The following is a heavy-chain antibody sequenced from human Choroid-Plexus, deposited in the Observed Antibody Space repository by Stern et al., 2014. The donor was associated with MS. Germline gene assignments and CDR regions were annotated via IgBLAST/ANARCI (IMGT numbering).Heavy chain of an antibody. CDR3: VRVSGSSGSDF. V-gene: IGHV3-72*01. CDR2: IRNKANSYTT. Sequence: MQLVQSGGGLVQPGGSLRLSCVASGFTLSDHYMDWVRQAPGKGLEWVGRIRNKANSYTTQYAASVKGRFVISRDDSKNSLYLQMNSLKSEDTAVYYCVRVSGSSGSDFWGQGTLVSVSS. CDR1: GFTLSDHY. J-gene: IGHJ4*02. D-gene: IGHD6-19*01.